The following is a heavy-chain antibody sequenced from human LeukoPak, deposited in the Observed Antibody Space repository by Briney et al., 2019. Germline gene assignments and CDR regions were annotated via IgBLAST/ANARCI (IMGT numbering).Heavy chain of an antibody. J-gene: IGHJ4*02. V-gene: IGHV4-34*01. CDR3: ARGRSSRGNDY. CDR1: GGSFSGYY. D-gene: IGHD3-22*01. Sequence: SETLSLTCAVYGGSFSGYYWSWIRQPPGKGLEWIGEINHSGSTNYNPSLKSRVTISVDTSKNQFSLKLSSVTAADTAVYYCARGRSSRGNDYWGQGTLVIVSS. CDR2: INHSGST.